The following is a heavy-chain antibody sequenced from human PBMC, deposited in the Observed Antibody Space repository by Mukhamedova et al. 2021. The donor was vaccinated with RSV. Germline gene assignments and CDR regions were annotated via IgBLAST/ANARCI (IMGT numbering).Heavy chain of an antibody. CDR3: ARAVPYCSSTSCQNDAFDI. V-gene: IGHV1-46*01. D-gene: IGHD2-2*01. J-gene: IGHJ3*02. Sequence: WMGIINPSGGSTSYAQKFQGRVTMTRDTSMSTVYMELSSLRSEDTAVYYCARAVPYCSSTSCQNDAFDIWGQGTMVTVSS. CDR2: INPSGGST.